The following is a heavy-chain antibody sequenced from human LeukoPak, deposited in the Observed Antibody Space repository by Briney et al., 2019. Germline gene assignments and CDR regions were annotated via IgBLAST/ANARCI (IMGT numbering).Heavy chain of an antibody. V-gene: IGHV3-23*01. J-gene: IGHJ3*02. CDR1: GFTFSSYA. Sequence: GGSLRLSCAASGFTFSSYAMSWVRQAPGKGLEWVSAISGSGGSTYYADSVKGRFTISRDNSKNTLYLQMNSLRAEDTAVYYCAKNRGYCSSTSCPGGLDAFDIWGQGTMVTVSS. CDR2: ISGSGGST. CDR3: AKNRGYCSSTSCPGGLDAFDI. D-gene: IGHD2-2*01.